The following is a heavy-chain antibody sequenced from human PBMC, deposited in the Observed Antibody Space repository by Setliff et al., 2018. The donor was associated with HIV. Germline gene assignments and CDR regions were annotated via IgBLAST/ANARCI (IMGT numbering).Heavy chain of an antibody. D-gene: IGHD3-3*01. V-gene: IGHV4-61*02. CDR3: AGSWSGYPLSFGY. CDR1: GDSITGGSYY. J-gene: IGHJ4*02. Sequence: SETLSVTCKVSGDSITGGSYYWSWIRQPAGKGLEWIGRIYTSGSTNYNPSLKSRVTISVDTSKNQFSLKLSSVTAADTAVYYCAGSWSGYPLSFGYWGQGTLVTVSS. CDR2: IYTSGST.